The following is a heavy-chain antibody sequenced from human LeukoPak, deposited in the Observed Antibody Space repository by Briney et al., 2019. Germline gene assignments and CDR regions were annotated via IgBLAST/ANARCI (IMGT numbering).Heavy chain of an antibody. CDR2: IYSGGKV. CDR1: GFTVSSTY. J-gene: IGHJ6*02. V-gene: IGHV3-53*01. CDR3: ARALAARRRLTYYYGMDV. D-gene: IGHD6-6*01. Sequence: GGSLRLSCAASGFTVSSTYMSWVRQTPGKGLEWVSVIYSGGKVYYIDSVKGRFTISRDTSKNTLYLQMNSLRVEDTAVYYCARALAARRRLTYYYGMDVWGQGTTVTVSS.